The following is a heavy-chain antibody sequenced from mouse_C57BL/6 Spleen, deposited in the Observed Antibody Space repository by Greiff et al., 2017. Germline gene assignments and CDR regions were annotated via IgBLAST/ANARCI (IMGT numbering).Heavy chain of an antibody. V-gene: IGHV1-55*01. CDR1: GYTFTSYW. Sequence: QVHVKQPGAELVKPGASVKMSCKASGYTFTSYWITWVKQRPGQGLEWIGDIYPGSGSTNYNEKFKSKATLTVDTSSSTAYMQLSSLTSEDSAVYYCARFPYYGSSYWGQGTTLTVSS. D-gene: IGHD1-1*01. CDR2: IYPGSGST. CDR3: ARFPYYGSSY. J-gene: IGHJ2*01.